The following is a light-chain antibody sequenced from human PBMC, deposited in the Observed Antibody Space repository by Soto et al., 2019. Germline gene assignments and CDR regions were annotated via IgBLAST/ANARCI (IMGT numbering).Light chain of an antibody. CDR3: QQRHLWPIT. CDR1: QRISSY. V-gene: IGKV3-11*01. Sequence: EIVVTQSPATLSLSPRERAAISCRASQRISSYLAWYQQKPGQDPRLVIYDASNRATGIPARFSGSGSGTDFTLAISSLEPEDFAVYYCQQRHLWPITCGQGKRVEIK. CDR2: DAS. J-gene: IGKJ5*01.